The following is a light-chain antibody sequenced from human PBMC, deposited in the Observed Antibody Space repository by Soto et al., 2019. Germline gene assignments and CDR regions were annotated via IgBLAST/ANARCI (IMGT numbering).Light chain of an antibody. J-gene: IGKJ4*01. CDR2: SAS. CDR3: QQLYSHPLT. Sequence: IQLTQSPSSLSASVGDRVTITCWASQGITSYLAWYQQRPGKAPGLLIYSASTLQSGVPSRFSGSGYGTDFSLTISNLQPEDFATYYCQQLYSHPLTFGGGTKVEIK. V-gene: IGKV1-9*01. CDR1: QGITSY.